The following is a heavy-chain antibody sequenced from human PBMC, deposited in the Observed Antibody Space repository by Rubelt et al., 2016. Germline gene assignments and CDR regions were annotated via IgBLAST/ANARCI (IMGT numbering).Heavy chain of an antibody. D-gene: IGHD6-6*01. CDR3: ASSLPNLFGIAARDYYYYYGMDV. Sequence: QVQLVQSGAEVKKPGSSVKVSCKASGGTFSSYAISWVRQAPGQGLEWMGGIIPILGIANYAQKFQGRVTITADKSTSTAYMGLSSLRSEETAVYYCASSLPNLFGIAARDYYYYYGMDVWGQGTTVTVSS. CDR1: GGTFSSYA. J-gene: IGHJ6*02. CDR2: IIPILGIA. V-gene: IGHV1-69*10.